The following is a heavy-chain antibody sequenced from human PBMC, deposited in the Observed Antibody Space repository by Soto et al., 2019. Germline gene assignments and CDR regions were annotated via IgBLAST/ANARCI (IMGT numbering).Heavy chain of an antibody. Sequence: SETLSLTCSVYGGSFSSFFWSWMRQPPGKGLEWIGEINQSGSTNYNPSLESRVTISLDTSKKEFSLKLSSVTAADTAVYYRARERRVGGGYSSSWYDYFDSWGQGTLVTVSS. D-gene: IGHD6-13*01. J-gene: IGHJ4*02. CDR2: INQSGST. V-gene: IGHV4-34*01. CDR3: ARERRVGGGYSSSWYDYFDS. CDR1: GGSFSSFF.